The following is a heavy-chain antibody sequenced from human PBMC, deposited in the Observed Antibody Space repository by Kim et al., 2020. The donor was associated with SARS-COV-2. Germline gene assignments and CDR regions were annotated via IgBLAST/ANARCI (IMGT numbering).Heavy chain of an antibody. J-gene: IGHJ4*02. V-gene: IGHV4-4*02. D-gene: IGHD4-17*01. Sequence: NYNTPIKRRVTISVDKSKHQFSRKLSSVTAADTAVYYCARVTVTTYHVDDWGQGTLVTVSS. CDR3: ARVTVTTYHVDD.